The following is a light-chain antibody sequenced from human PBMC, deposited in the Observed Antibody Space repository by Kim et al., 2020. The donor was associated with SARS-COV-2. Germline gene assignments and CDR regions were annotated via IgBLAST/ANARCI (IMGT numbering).Light chain of an antibody. CDR3: QTWGTGIRV. CDR1: SGHSNYA. CDR2: LNSAGSH. Sequence: ASVKLTCPMTSGHSNYAIAWHPQQPEQGPRYLMKLNSAGSHSKGDGIPDRFSGSSSGAEHYLTISSLQSEDEAVYYCQTWGTGIRVFGGGTQLTVL. J-gene: IGLJ3*02. V-gene: IGLV4-69*02.